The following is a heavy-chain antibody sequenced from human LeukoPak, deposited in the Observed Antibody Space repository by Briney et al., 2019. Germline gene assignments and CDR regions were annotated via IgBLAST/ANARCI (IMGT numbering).Heavy chain of an antibody. CDR1: GYTFTSDG. D-gene: IGHD3-9*01. CDR2: ISAYNSNT. Sequence: GASVKVSCKASGYTFTSDGIIWVRQAPGQGLEWMGWISAYNSNTNYAQKLQGRVTMTTDTSTSTAYMWRRGVRSHYTAVYYCAREWLRYFDWLGYWGQGPLVTVSS. CDR3: AREWLRYFDWLGY. J-gene: IGHJ4*02. V-gene: IGHV1-18*01.